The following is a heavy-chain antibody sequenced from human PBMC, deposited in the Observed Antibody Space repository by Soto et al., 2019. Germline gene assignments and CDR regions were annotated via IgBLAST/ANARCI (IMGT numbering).Heavy chain of an antibody. CDR2: INHSGST. V-gene: IGHV4-34*01. CDR1: GGSFSGYY. CDR3: ARKRYFDWLRGYYYGMDA. Sequence: PSETLSLTCAVYGGSFSGYYWSWIRQPPGKGLEWIGEINHSGSTNYNPSLKSRVTISVDTSKNRFSLKLSSVTAADTAVYYCARKRYFDWLRGYYYGMDAWGQGTTVTVS. J-gene: IGHJ6*02. D-gene: IGHD3-9*01.